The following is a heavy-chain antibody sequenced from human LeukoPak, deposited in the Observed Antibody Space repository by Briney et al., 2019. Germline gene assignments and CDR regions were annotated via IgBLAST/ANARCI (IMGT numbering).Heavy chain of an antibody. CDR1: GFTFSSYA. CDR3: ANWAGPFDP. Sequence: GGSLRLSCAASGFTFSSYAMTCVREAPGRGLEWGSGISGSGDSPYYADSVKGRFTISRDNSKNTVYLQMNSLRAEDTAVYYCANWAGPFDPWGQGTLVTVSS. J-gene: IGHJ5*02. D-gene: IGHD1-14*01. CDR2: ISGSGDSP. V-gene: IGHV3-23*01.